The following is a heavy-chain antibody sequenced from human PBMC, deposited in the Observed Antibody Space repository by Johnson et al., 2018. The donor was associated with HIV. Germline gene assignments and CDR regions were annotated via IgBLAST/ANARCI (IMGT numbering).Heavy chain of an antibody. Sequence: QVQLVESGGGVVQPGRSLRLSCGASGFTFSSYAMHWVRQAPGKGLEWVAVISYVGSNKYYADSVKGLFTISRDNSKNTLYLQMNSLRAEDTAVYYCAREKDNSSAATDAFDIWGQGTMVTVSS. D-gene: IGHD6-6*01. V-gene: IGHV3-30*04. CDR1: GFTFSSYA. CDR3: AREKDNSSAATDAFDI. CDR2: ISYVGSNK. J-gene: IGHJ3*02.